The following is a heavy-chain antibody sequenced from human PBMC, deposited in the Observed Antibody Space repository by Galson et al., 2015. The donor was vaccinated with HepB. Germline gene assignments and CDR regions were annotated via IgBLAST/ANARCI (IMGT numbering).Heavy chain of an antibody. V-gene: IGHV4-34*01. CDR2: IHYGGST. Sequence: TLSLTCAVYGGSLSGHYWSWVRRPPWKGLEWIGEIHYGGSTSYNPSLQSRVTMSVDTSKKQFSLTLTSVTAADTAAYYCARRRDIQLFRVVKGVPPAPRYTMDVWGQGTTVTVSS. D-gene: IGHD3-3*01. CDR1: GGSLSGHY. CDR3: ARRRDIQLFRVVKGVPPAPRYTMDV. J-gene: IGHJ6*02.